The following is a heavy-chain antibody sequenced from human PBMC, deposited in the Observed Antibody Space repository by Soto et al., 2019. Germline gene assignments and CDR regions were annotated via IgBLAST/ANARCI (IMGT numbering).Heavy chain of an antibody. CDR3: AAGEGVLDQLDY. Sequence: QVQLVQSGAEVQKPGSSVKVSCKASGGSFSSYAISWVRQAPGQGLEWMGGIIPIFGSANYAQKFQGRVTITADESTSTAYMELSSLRCEDTAVYSCAAGEGVLDQLDYWGQGTLVTVSS. CDR2: IIPIFGSA. D-gene: IGHD3-16*01. V-gene: IGHV1-69*01. CDR1: GGSFSSYA. J-gene: IGHJ4*02.